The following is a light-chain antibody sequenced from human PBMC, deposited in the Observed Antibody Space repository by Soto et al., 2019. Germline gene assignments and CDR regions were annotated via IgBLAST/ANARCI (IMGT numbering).Light chain of an antibody. CDR2: EVS. J-gene: IGLJ3*02. CDR1: SSDVGGYNY. V-gene: IGLV2-14*01. Sequence: QSALTQPPSASGSPGQSVTISCTGTSSDVGGYNYISWYQHHPGKAPKLMIYEVSNRPSGVSNRFSGSKSGNTASLTISGLQAEDEADYYCSSYTSSSTPNWVFGGGTKLTVL. CDR3: SSYTSSSTPNWV.